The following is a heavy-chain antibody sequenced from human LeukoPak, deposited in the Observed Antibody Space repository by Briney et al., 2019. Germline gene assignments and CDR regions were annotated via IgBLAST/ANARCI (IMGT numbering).Heavy chain of an antibody. D-gene: IGHD5-18*01. CDR2: INHSGSS. CDR1: GGSFSGYY. J-gene: IGHJ4*02. Sequence: SETLSLTCAVYGGSFSGYYWSWIRQPPGKGLEWIGEINHSGSSNYNPSLKSRVTISADTSNNQFSLKLTSVTAADTAVYYCARHRHSHCYDYWGQGTLVTVSS. CDR3: ARHRHSHCYDY. V-gene: IGHV4-34*01.